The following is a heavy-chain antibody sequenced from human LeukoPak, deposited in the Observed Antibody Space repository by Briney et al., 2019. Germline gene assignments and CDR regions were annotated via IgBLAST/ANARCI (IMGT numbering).Heavy chain of an antibody. V-gene: IGHV3-7*01. CDR1: GFTSSSYW. CDR2: IKEDGSEK. J-gene: IGHJ4*02. D-gene: IGHD2-15*01. Sequence: GGSLRLCCAASGFTSSSYWMSWVRQAPGKGLECVANIKEDGSEKYYVDSVKGRFTISRDNAKNSLYLQMNSLRVEDTAVYYCARERISFVWGQGTLVTVSS. CDR3: ARERISFV.